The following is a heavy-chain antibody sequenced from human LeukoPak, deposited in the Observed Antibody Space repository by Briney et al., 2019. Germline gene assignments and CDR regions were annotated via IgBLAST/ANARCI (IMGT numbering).Heavy chain of an antibody. CDR1: GFTFSSYA. CDR2: ISYDGSNK. D-gene: IGHD1-7*01. CDR3: VRGTYNWNYVD. V-gene: IGHV3-30-3*01. Sequence: GGSLRLSCAASGFTFSSYAMRWVRQAPGKGLEWVAVISYDGSNKYYADSVKGRFTISRDSSKNTLYLQMNSLRAEDTAVYYCVRGTYNWNYVDWGQGTLVTVSS. J-gene: IGHJ4*02.